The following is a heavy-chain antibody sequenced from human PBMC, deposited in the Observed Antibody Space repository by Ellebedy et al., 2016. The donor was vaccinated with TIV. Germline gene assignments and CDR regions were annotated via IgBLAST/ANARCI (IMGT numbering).Heavy chain of an antibody. CDR1: EGSLSRSA. J-gene: IGHJ6*01. CDR3: AQAPLFAEIKLLGMDV. D-gene: IGHD4-23*01. Sequence: ASVKVSCKGSEGSLSRSAISWVRQAAGQGLEWMGGIHPTFGPTTYAQRFQGRVLITADESTSTAYMELSSLTSADTAGYYCAQAPLFAEIKLLGMDVWGQGTTVTVTS. V-gene: IGHV1-69*13. CDR2: IHPTFGPT.